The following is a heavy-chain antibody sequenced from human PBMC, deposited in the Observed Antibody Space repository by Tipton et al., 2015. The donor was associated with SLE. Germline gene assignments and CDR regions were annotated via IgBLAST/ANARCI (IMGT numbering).Heavy chain of an antibody. CDR1: GGSFSGYY. CDR3: ARGGLR. V-gene: IGHV4-34*01. Sequence: TLSLTCAVYGGSFSGYYWSWIRQPPGKGLEWIGEINQSGSTNYNPSLKSRVTISVDTSKNQFSLKLSSVTAADTAVYYCARGGLRWGQGTPVTVSS. CDR2: INQSGST. J-gene: IGHJ4*02.